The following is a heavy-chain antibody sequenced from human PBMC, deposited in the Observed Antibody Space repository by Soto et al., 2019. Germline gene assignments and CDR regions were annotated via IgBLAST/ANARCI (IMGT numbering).Heavy chain of an antibody. CDR2: ISYDGSNK. Sequence: QVQLVESGGGVVQPGRSLRLSCAASGFTFSSYGMHWVCQAPGKGLEWVAVISYDGSNKYYADSVKGRFTISRDNSKNTLYLQMNSLRAEDTALYYCAKDGSGSYYFDYWGQGTLVTVSS. D-gene: IGHD1-26*01. CDR1: GFTFSSYG. J-gene: IGHJ4*02. CDR3: AKDGSGSYYFDY. V-gene: IGHV3-30*18.